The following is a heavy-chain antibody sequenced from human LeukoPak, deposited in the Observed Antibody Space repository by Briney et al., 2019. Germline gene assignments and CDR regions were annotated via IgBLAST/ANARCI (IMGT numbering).Heavy chain of an antibody. D-gene: IGHD3-22*01. V-gene: IGHV4-38-2*02. CDR1: GYSISSGYY. CDR2: IYHSGST. J-gene: IGHJ3*02. CDR3: ASLADWYYYDDSGYPLGAFDI. Sequence: KPSETLSLSCTVSGYSISSGYYWGWVRQPPGKGLEWIGSIYHSGSTYYNPSLKSRVTISVDTSKNQFSLKLSSVTAADTAVYYCASLADWYYYDDSGYPLGAFDIWGQGTMVTVSS.